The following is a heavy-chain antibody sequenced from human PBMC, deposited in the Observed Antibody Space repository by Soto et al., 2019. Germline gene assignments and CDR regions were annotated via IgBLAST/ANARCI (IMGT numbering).Heavy chain of an antibody. CDR1: GFSFSTYN. D-gene: IGHD6-19*01. J-gene: IGHJ4*02. CDR2: ISYDGNKK. V-gene: IGHV3-30*03. Sequence: VELLESGGGLVKPGGSLRLSCAASGFSFSTYNMNWVRQAPGKGLEWVAVISYDGNKKFYRDSVKGRFSISRDTSMHTVYLEMNSLSPEDTGVYYCARSIAVAGLDYWGQGTLVTVSS. CDR3: ARSIAVAGLDY.